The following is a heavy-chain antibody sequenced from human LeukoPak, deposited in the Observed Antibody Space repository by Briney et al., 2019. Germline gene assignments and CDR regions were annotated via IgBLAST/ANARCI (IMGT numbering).Heavy chain of an antibody. D-gene: IGHD3-10*01. CDR1: GGTFSSYA. V-gene: IGHV1-69*04. J-gene: IGHJ4*02. Sequence: SVKVSCKASGGTFSSYAISWVRQAPGQGLEWMGRIIPILGIANYAQKFQGRVTITADKSTSTAYMEQSSLRSEDTAVYYCAASITMVRGFYYFDYWGQGTLVTVSS. CDR3: AASITMVRGFYYFDY. CDR2: IIPILGIA.